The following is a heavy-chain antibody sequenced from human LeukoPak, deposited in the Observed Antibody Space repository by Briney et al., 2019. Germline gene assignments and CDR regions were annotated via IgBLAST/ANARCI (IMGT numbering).Heavy chain of an antibody. D-gene: IGHD3-22*01. CDR1: GFTFSSYA. Sequence: GGSLRLSCAASGFTFSSYAMGWVRQAPGKGLEWVSAISGSGGSTYYADSVKGRFTTSRDNSKNTLYLQMNSLRAEDTAVYYCAKDYYDSSGYYPYWGQGTLVTVSS. V-gene: IGHV3-23*01. J-gene: IGHJ4*02. CDR2: ISGSGGST. CDR3: AKDYYDSSGYYPY.